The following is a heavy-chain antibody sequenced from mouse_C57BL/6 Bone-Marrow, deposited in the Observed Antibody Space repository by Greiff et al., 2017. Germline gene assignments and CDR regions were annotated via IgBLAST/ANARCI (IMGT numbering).Heavy chain of an antibody. V-gene: IGHV1-55*01. J-gene: IGHJ4*01. D-gene: IGHD1-1*01. CDR3: ARGGVTVVEGNYAMDY. CDR2: IYPGSGST. CDR1: GYTFTSSW. Sequence: QVQLQQSGAELVKPGASVKMSCKASGYTFTSSWITWVKQRPGQGLEWIGDIYPGSGSTNYNAKFKSKATLTVDTTSSTAYMQLSSLTSEDSAVYYCARGGVTVVEGNYAMDYWGQGTSVTVSS.